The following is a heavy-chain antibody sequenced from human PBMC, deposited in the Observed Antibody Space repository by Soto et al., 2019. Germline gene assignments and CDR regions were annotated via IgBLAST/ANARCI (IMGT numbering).Heavy chain of an antibody. CDR1: GFTVSNNY. CDR3: ASWHLREHAYDI. Sequence: SGGSLRLSCAVSGFTVSNNYMSWVRQAPGKGLEGVSVIYSGGYTAYGDSVKGRFTISRDSSKTIVYLQMNGLRPDDTAVYYCASWHLREHAYDIWGQGTAVTVSS. J-gene: IGHJ3*02. V-gene: IGHV3-53*01. D-gene: IGHD4-17*01. CDR2: IYSGGYT.